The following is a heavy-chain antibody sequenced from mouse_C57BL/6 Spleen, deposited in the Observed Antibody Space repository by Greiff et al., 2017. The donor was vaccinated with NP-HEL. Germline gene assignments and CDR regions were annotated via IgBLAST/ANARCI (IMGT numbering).Heavy chain of an antibody. CDR1: GYAFSSYW. CDR3: ARNYYGSSYDY. CDR2: IYPGDGDT. D-gene: IGHD1-1*01. Sequence: QVQLQQSGAELVKPGASVKISCKASGYAFSSYWMNWVKQRPGKGLEWIGQIYPGDGDTNYNGKFKGKATLTADKSSSTAYMQISSLTSEDAAVYFCARNYYGSSYDYWGQGTTLTVSS. V-gene: IGHV1-80*01. J-gene: IGHJ2*01.